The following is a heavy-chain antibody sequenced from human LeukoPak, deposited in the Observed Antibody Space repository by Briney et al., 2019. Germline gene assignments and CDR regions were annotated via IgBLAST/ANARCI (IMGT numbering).Heavy chain of an antibody. D-gene: IGHD5-18*01. CDR3: AKDLSYGFDY. J-gene: IGHJ4*02. V-gene: IGHV3-23*01. CDR2: ISATDSRP. CDR1: GFTFSIYA. Sequence: GGSLRPSCAASGFTFSIYAMSWVRQAPGKGLEWVSAISATDSRPYYADSVKGRFTISRDNSKSTLYLQLNGLRGEDTAIYYCAKDLSYGFDYWGQGTLVTVSS.